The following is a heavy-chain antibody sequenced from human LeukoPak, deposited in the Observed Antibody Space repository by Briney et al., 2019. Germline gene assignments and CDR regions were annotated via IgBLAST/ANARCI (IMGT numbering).Heavy chain of an antibody. CDR3: ARWSGSVTARNYYYYMDV. D-gene: IGHD6-6*01. CDR1: GGSISSYY. CDR2: IYYSGST. J-gene: IGHJ6*03. V-gene: IGHV4-59*01. Sequence: SETLSLTCTVSGGSISSYYWSWIRQPPGKGLEWIGYIYYSGSTNYNPSLKSRVTMSVDTSKNQFSLKLSSVTAADTAVYYCARWSGSVTARNYYYYMDVWGEGTTVTVSS.